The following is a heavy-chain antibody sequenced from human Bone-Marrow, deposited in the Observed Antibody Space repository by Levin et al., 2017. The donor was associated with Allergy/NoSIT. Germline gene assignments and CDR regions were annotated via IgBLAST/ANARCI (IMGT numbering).Heavy chain of an antibody. V-gene: IGHV3-48*03. J-gene: IGHJ5*02. D-gene: IGHD2-15*01. CDR3: ARNEGGYCSRGNCYSGWFDP. CDR1: GFTFRSYE. CDR2: ISSSGITI. Sequence: PGGSLRLSCAASGFTFRSYEMNWVRQVPGKGLEWLSFISSSGITIYYADSVKGRFTISRDNANSSLYLQMNSLRAEDTAVYYCARNEGGYCSRGNCYSGWFDPWGQGTLVSVSS.